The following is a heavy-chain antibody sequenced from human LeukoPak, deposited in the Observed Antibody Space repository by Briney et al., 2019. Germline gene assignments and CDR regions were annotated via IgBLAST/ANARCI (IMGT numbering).Heavy chain of an antibody. CDR2: INHSGST. V-gene: IGHV4-34*01. J-gene: IGHJ4*02. D-gene: IGHD4-17*01. CDR3: ARDDYGDYGIDY. CDR1: GGSLSGYY. Sequence: SETLSLTCAVYGGSLSGYYWSWIRQPPGEGLEWIGEINHSGSTNYNPSLKSRVTISVDTSKNQFSLKLSSVTAADTAVYYCARDDYGDYGIDYWGQGTLVTVSS.